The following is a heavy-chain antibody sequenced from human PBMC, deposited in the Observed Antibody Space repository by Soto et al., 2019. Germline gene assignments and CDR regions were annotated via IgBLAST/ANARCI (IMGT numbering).Heavy chain of an antibody. V-gene: IGHV3-48*03. Sequence: EVQLVESGGGLVQPGGSLRLSCAASGFTFSSYEMNWVRQAPGKGLEWVSYISSSGSTIYYADSVKGRFTISRDNAKNSLYLQMNSLRAEDTAVYYCARIGYDFWSGYPVEFDYWGQGTLVTVSS. CDR1: GFTFSSYE. J-gene: IGHJ4*02. CDR2: ISSSGSTI. D-gene: IGHD3-3*01. CDR3: ARIGYDFWSGYPVEFDY.